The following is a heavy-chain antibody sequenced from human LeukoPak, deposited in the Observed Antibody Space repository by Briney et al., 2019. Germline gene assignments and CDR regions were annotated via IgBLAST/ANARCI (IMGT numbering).Heavy chain of an antibody. D-gene: IGHD3-10*01. J-gene: IGHJ4*02. CDR2: ISGSGGST. V-gene: IGHV3-23*01. CDR1: GFTFNSYA. CDR3: AKALDYYGSGGDY. Sequence: GGSLRLSCTASGFTFNSYAMSWVRQAPGKGLEWVSAISGSGGSTYYADSVKGRFTISRDNSKNTLYLQMNSLRAEDTAVYYCAKALDYYGSGGDYWGQGTLVTVSS.